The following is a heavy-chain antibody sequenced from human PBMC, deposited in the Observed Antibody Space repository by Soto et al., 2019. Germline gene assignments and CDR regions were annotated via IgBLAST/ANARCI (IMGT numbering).Heavy chain of an antibody. CDR2: ISSSGMTI. V-gene: IGHV3-48*02. CDR1: GFTFSSYA. Sequence: GGSLRLSCAASGFTFSSYAMNWVRQAPGKGLEWVAYISSSGMTIYYADSVKGRFTISRDNAENSLYLQMHSLRDEDTAIYFCARMDQLPNHAYYYFYLDVRGKGTTVTLSS. D-gene: IGHD2-2*01. CDR3: ARMDQLPNHAYYYFYLDV. J-gene: IGHJ6*03.